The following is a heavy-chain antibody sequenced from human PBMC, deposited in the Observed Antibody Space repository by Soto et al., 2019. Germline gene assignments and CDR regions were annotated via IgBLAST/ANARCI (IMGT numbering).Heavy chain of an antibody. J-gene: IGHJ5*02. CDR2: ICATGTT. D-gene: IGHD1-1*01. CDR3: VRDGTKTLRDWFDP. V-gene: IGHV4-4*07. CDR1: GASISGFY. Sequence: NPSETLSLTCTVSGASISGFYWSWIRKSAGKGLEWIGRICATGTTGYNPSLKSRVMMSVDTSKKQFSLKLRSVTAADTAVYYCVRDGTKTLRDWFDPWGQGISVTVSS.